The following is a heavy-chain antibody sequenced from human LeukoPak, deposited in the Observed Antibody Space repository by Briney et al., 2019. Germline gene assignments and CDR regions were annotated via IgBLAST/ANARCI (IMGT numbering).Heavy chain of an antibody. V-gene: IGHV3-15*01. J-gene: IGHJ4*02. CDR1: GFTFSNAW. Sequence: GGSLRLSCAASGFTFSNAWMSWVRQAPGKGLEWVGRIKSKTDGGTTDYAAPVKGRFTISRDDSKNTLYLQMNSPKTEDTAVYYCTTLRGAAAFGYWGQGTLVTVSS. CDR2: IKSKTDGGTT. D-gene: IGHD6-13*01. CDR3: TTLRGAAAFGY.